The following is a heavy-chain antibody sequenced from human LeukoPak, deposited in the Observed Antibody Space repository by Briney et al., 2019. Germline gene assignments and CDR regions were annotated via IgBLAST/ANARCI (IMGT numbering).Heavy chain of an antibody. Sequence: GGSLRLSCAASGFTSSSYWMHWIRQVPGKGLVWVSRINSDGSSTTYADSVKGRFTISRDNAKNTLYLQMNSLRAEDTAVYYCARGLRGYSSSCKDYWGQGTLVTVSS. CDR1: GFTSSSYW. V-gene: IGHV3-74*01. J-gene: IGHJ4*02. CDR2: INSDGSST. D-gene: IGHD6-13*01. CDR3: ARGLRGYSSSCKDY.